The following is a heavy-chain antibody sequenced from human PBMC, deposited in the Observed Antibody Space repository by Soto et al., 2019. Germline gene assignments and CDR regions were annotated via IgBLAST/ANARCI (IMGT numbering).Heavy chain of an antibody. CDR3: AREGGNVLRFLEWRKHAPLDY. CDR1: GFTFSSYS. Sequence: GGSLRLSCAASGFTFSSYSMNWVRQAPGKGLEWVSYISSSSSTIYYADSVKGRFTISRDNAKNSLYLQMNSLRAEDTAVYYCAREGGNVLRFLEWRKHAPLDYWGQGTLVTVSS. D-gene: IGHD3-3*01. V-gene: IGHV3-48*01. CDR2: ISSSSSTI. J-gene: IGHJ4*02.